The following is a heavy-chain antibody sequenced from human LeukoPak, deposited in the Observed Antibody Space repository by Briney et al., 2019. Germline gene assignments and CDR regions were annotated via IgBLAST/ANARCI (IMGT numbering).Heavy chain of an antibody. CDR2: IKQDGSEK. D-gene: IGHD3-3*01. CDR1: GFTFSSYW. V-gene: IGHV3-7*01. CDR3: ARDAFSRISIFGVVSDAFDI. J-gene: IGHJ3*02. Sequence: PGGSLRLSCAASGFTFSSYWMTWVRQAPGKGLEWVANIKQDGSEKYCVDSVKGRFTISRDNAKNSLYLQMNSLRAEDTAVYYCARDAFSRISIFGVVSDAFDIWGQGTMVTVSS.